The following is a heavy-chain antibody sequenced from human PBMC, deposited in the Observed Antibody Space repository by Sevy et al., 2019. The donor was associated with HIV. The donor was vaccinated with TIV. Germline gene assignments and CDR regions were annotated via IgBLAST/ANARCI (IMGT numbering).Heavy chain of an antibody. Sequence: GRSLRLSCEVPASTFSSYAMSWVRQAPGKGLEWVSAISRVGDNTYYADSVKGRFTISRDNSKNTLYLQMNSLRGDDTAVYYCANQPDYWGRGTLVTVSS. CDR1: ASTFSSYA. CDR2: ISRVGDNT. CDR3: ANQPDY. V-gene: IGHV3-23*01. J-gene: IGHJ4*02.